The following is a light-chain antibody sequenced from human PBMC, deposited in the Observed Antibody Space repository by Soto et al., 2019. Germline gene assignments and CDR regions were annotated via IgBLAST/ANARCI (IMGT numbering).Light chain of an antibody. Sequence: EIVMTQSPATLSVSPGERATLSCRASRRIDFNLAWYQQKPGQAPRLLIYGASSRATGIPDRFSGSGSGTDFTLTISRLEPEDFALYYCQQYGNSPKTFGQGTKVDIK. V-gene: IGKV3-20*01. CDR3: QQYGNSPKT. CDR2: GAS. CDR1: RRIDFN. J-gene: IGKJ1*01.